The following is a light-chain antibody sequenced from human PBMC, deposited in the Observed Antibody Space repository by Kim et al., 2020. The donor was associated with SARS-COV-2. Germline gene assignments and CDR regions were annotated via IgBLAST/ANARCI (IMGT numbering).Light chain of an antibody. V-gene: IGLV1-40*01. CDR1: SSNIGADYD. CDR2: ANN. J-gene: IGLJ7*01. Sequence: QSVLTQPPSVSGAPGQRVTISCSGSSSNIGADYDVHWYQHLPGRAPKLLIYANNNRPSGVSDRFTGSKSGTSASLTITGLQAEDEGDYYCQSCDNSLSEYLVFGGGTQLTVL. CDR3: QSCDNSLSEYLV.